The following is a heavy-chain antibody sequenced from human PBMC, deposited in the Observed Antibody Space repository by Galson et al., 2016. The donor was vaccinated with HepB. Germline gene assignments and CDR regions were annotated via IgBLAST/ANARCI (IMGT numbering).Heavy chain of an antibody. V-gene: IGHV3-23*01. CDR3: GRDYPTMTDRYPYHVDV. CDR2: ISGRGRST. CDR1: GFTFSTYV. D-gene: IGHD4-17*01. J-gene: IGHJ6*04. Sequence: SLRLSCAASGFTFSTYVMTWVRRGPGKGLEWVSGISGRGRSTYYTDSVKGRFTISRDNSKNTLYLQMNSLRAEDTALYYCGRDYPTMTDRYPYHVDVWGKGTAVTVSS.